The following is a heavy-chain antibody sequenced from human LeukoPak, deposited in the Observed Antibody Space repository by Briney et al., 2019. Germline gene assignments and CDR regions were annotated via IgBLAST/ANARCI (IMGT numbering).Heavy chain of an antibody. J-gene: IGHJ5*02. CDR1: GFTFSRYA. D-gene: IGHD2-2*02. V-gene: IGHV3-23*01. CDR3: AKDCSSTSCYTCDL. CDR2: ISGCGGST. Sequence: PGGSLRLSCAASGFTFSRYAMSWVRQAPGRGLEWVSAISGCGGSTYYADSVKGRFTISRDNSKNTLYLQMNSLRAEDTAVYYCAKDCSSTSCYTCDLWAQETLVTVST.